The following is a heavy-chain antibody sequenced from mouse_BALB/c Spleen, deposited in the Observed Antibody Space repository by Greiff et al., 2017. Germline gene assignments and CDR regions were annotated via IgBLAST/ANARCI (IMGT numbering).Heavy chain of an antibody. Sequence: QVQLQQSGAELMKPGASVKISCKATGYTFTSYWIEWVKQRPGHGLEWIGEILPGSGSTNYNEKFKGKATFTADTSSNTAYMQLSSLTSEDSAVYYCAGVGTVVAGAMDYWGQGTSVTVSS. V-gene: IGHV1-9*01. CDR1: GYTFTSYW. CDR2: ILPGSGST. D-gene: IGHD1-1*01. J-gene: IGHJ4*01. CDR3: AGVGTVVAGAMDY.